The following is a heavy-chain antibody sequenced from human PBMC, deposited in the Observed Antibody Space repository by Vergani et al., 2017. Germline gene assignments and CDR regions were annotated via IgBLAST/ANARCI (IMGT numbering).Heavy chain of an antibody. CDR3: ARATPSDGTNDY. CDR1: GGSISSYY. J-gene: IGHJ4*02. CDR2: IYYSGST. V-gene: IGHV4-59*01. Sequence: QVQLQESGPGLVKPSETLSLTCTVSGGSISSYYWSWIRQPPGKGLEWIGYIYYSGSTNYNPSLMSRVNITVATSKNQFSLKLSSVTAADTAVDYCARATPSDGTNDYWGQGTLVTVSS. D-gene: IGHD6-13*01.